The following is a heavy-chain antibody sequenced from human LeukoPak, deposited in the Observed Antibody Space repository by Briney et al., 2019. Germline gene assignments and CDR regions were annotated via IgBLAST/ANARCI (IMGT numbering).Heavy chain of an antibody. CDR1: GFTFSSYW. Sequence: PGGSLRLSCAASGFTFSSYWMSWVRQAPGKGLEWVANIKQDGSEKYYVDSVKGRFTISRDNAKNSLYLQMNSLRAEDTAVYYCARVQEDIVLMVYYYYYYMDVWGKGTTVTASS. J-gene: IGHJ6*03. D-gene: IGHD2-8*01. V-gene: IGHV3-7*01. CDR2: IKQDGSEK. CDR3: ARVQEDIVLMVYYYYYYMDV.